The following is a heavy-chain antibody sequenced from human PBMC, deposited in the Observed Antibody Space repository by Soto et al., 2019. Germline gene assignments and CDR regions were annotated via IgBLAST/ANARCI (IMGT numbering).Heavy chain of an antibody. CDR3: ARDMHAGFTHYFDP. D-gene: IGHD1-26*01. CDR2: GST. V-gene: IGHV4-59*11. J-gene: IGHJ5*02. Sequence: PSETLSLTCTVSGDSISSHYWSWIRQPPGKGLEWIGFGSTKYNPSLKSRIRISVDTSKNQFSLNLTSATAADTAVYYCARDMHAGFTHYFDPWGQGTLVTVSS. CDR1: GDSISSHY.